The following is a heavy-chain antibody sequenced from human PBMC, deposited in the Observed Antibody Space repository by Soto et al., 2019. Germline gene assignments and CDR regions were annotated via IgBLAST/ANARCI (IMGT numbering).Heavy chain of an antibody. Sequence: SETLSRTCAVYGGSFSGYYWSWIREPLGKGLEWIGEINHSGSTNYNPSLKSRVTISVDTSKNQVSLKLSSVTAADTAVYYCARGRYYDSSGYYYMDAFDIWGQGTMVTVSS. J-gene: IGHJ3*02. V-gene: IGHV4-34*01. CDR1: GGSFSGYY. CDR3: ARGRYYDSSGYYYMDAFDI. CDR2: INHSGST. D-gene: IGHD3-22*01.